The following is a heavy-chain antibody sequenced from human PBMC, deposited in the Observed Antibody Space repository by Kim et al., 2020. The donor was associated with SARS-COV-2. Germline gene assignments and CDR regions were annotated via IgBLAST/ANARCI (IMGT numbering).Heavy chain of an antibody. J-gene: IGHJ5*02. CDR2: INHSGST. CDR1: GGSFSGYY. CDR3: ARGSWWFDP. Sequence: SQTLSLTCAVYGGSFSGYYWSWIRQPPGKGLEWIGEINHSGSTNYNPSLKSRVTISVDTSKNQFSLKLSSVTAADTAVYYCARGSWWFDPWGQGTLVTVSS. V-gene: IGHV4-34*01.